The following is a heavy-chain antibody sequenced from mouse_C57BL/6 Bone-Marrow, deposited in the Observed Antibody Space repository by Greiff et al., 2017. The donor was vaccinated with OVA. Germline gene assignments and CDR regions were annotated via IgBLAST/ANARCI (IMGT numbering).Heavy chain of an antibody. CDR2: IDPENGDT. CDR1: GFNIKDDY. V-gene: IGHV14-4*01. D-gene: IGHD1-1*01. Sequence: EVQGVESGAELVRPGASVKLSCTASGFNIKDDYMHWVKQRPEQGLEWIGWIDPENGDTEYASKFQGKATITADTSSNTAYLQLSSLTSEDTAVYYCTTRYYGSSPWYFDVWGTGTTVTVSS. J-gene: IGHJ1*03. CDR3: TTRYYGSSPWYFDV.